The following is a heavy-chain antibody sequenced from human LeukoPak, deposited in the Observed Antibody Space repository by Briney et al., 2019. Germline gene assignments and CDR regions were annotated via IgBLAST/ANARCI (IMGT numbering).Heavy chain of an antibody. Sequence: ASVKVSCKASGYTFTGYYIDWVRQAPGQGLEWMGWINSDSGGTNYAQKFQGRVTMTRDTSTSTAYMELSSLRSDDTAFYYCARDTITVTTPYFDYWGQGTLVTVPS. D-gene: IGHD4-17*01. V-gene: IGHV1-2*02. CDR2: INSDSGGT. CDR1: GYTFTGYY. J-gene: IGHJ4*02. CDR3: ARDTITVTTPYFDY.